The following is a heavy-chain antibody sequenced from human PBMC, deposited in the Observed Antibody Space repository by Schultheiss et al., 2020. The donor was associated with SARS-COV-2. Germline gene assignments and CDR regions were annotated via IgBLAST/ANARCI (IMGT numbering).Heavy chain of an antibody. CDR3: ARDDNDYVWGSYRAHYYYYYGMDV. Sequence: ASVKVSCKASGYTFTSYGISWVRQAPGQGLEWMGWISAYNGNTNYAQKLQGRVTMTTDTSTSTAYMELRSLRSDDTAVYYCARDDNDYVWGSYRAHYYYYYGMDVWGQGTTVTVSS. J-gene: IGHJ6*02. CDR1: GYTFTSYG. D-gene: IGHD3-16*02. CDR2: ISAYNGNT. V-gene: IGHV1-18*01.